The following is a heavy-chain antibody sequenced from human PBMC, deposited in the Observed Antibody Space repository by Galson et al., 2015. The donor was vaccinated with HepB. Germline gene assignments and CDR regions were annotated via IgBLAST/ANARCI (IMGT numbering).Heavy chain of an antibody. Sequence: ETLSLTCAVYGGSFSGYYWSWIRQPPGEGLEWIGEINHSGSTNYNPSLKSRVTISVDTSKNQFSLKLSSVTAADTAVYYCATRNDWGFRIDYWGQGTLVTVSS. CDR1: GGSFSGYY. CDR2: INHSGST. J-gene: IGHJ4*02. CDR3: ATRNDWGFRIDY. V-gene: IGHV4-34*01. D-gene: IGHD7-27*01.